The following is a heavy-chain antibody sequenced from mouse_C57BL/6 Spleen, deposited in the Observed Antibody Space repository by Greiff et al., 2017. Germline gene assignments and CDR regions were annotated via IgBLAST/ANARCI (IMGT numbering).Heavy chain of an antibody. D-gene: IGHD1-1*01. V-gene: IGHV1-81*01. CDR1: GYTFTSYG. Sequence: VQGVESGAELARPGASVKLSCKASGYTFTSYGISWVKQRTGQGLEWIGEIYPRSGNTYYNEKFKGKATLTADKSSSTAYMELRSLTSEDSAVYFCARPITTVVATEDYWGQGTTLTVSS. J-gene: IGHJ2*01. CDR2: IYPRSGNT. CDR3: ARPITTVVATEDY.